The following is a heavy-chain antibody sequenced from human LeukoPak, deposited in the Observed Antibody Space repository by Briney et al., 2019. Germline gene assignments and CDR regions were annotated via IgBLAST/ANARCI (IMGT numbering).Heavy chain of an antibody. CDR3: ARDHYRELSPHYYYYYGMDV. D-gene: IGHD3-10*01. CDR2: IYYSGST. Sequence: SETLSLTCTVSGGSISSYYWSWIRQPPGKGLEWIGYIYYSGSTNYNPSLKSRVTISVDTSKNQFSLKLSSVTAADTAVYYCARDHYRELSPHYYYYYGMDVWGQGTTVTVSS. CDR1: GGSISSYY. J-gene: IGHJ6*02. V-gene: IGHV4-59*01.